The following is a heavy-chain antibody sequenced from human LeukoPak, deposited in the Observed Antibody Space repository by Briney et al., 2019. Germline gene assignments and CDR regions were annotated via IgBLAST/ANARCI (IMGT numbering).Heavy chain of an antibody. CDR3: ATAYDIPS. CDR2: IRYDGSNK. CDR1: GFTFSDFA. D-gene: IGHD3-9*01. V-gene: IGHV3-30*02. Sequence: GGSLRLSCAASGFTFSDFAMHWVRQAPGKGLEWVAFIRYDGSNKYYADSVKGRFTISRDNSKNTLYLQMNSLRAEDTAVYYWATAYDIPSWGQGTLVTVSS. J-gene: IGHJ4*02.